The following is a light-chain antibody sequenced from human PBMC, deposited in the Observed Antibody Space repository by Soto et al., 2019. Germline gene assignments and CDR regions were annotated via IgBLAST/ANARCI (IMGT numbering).Light chain of an antibody. J-gene: IGKJ1*01. CDR2: AAS. CDR1: QSISSY. V-gene: IGKV1-39*01. CDR3: QQSYSTPRWT. Sequence: DIQMTQSPSSLSASVGDRFTITFRVSQSISSYLNWYQQKPGKAPKLLIYAASSLQSGVPSRFSGSGSGTDFTLTISSLQPEDFATYYCQQSYSTPRWTFGQGTKVDIK.